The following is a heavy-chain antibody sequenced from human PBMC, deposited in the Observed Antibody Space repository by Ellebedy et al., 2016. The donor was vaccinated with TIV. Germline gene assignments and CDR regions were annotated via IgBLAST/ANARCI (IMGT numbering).Heavy chain of an antibody. CDR2: ISYDGSNK. J-gene: IGHJ4*02. D-gene: IGHD6-19*01. Sequence: GESLKISXAASGFTFSSYAMHWVRQAPGKGLVWVAVISYDGSNKYYADSVKGRFTISRDNSKNTLYLQMNSLRAEDTAVYYCAREWLALDYWGQGTLVTVSS. CDR3: AREWLALDY. CDR1: GFTFSSYA. V-gene: IGHV3-30*04.